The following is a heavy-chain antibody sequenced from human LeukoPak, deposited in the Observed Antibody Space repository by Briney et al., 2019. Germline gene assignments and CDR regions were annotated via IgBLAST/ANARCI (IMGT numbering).Heavy chain of an antibody. Sequence: GGSLRLSCEVSGFTFSDHYMSWIRQPPGKRLEWVSYISSGSTYTNYADSVEGRFTISRDNAKNSLYLQMNSPRAEDTAVYYCARGDYGGDYFDYWGQGTLVTVSS. CDR1: GFTFSDHY. CDR2: ISSGSTYT. D-gene: IGHD4-23*01. V-gene: IGHV3-11*05. CDR3: ARGDYGGDYFDY. J-gene: IGHJ4*02.